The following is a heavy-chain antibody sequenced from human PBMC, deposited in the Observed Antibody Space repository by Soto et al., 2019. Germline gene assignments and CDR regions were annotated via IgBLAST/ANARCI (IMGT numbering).Heavy chain of an antibody. D-gene: IGHD6-6*01. V-gene: IGHV4-4*07. CDR2: VYSSWVA. Sequence: QVQLQESGPGLVKPSETLTLICNVSGDSMSGYYGSWVRQPAGQGLEWIGRVYSSWVANYNPSLASRVTMSIDTSQNQFSLSLRSVTAADTAVYFCARFGRGSSLVYWGQGNPGHRLF. CDR3: ARFGRGSSLVY. CDR1: GDSMSGYY. J-gene: IGHJ4*02.